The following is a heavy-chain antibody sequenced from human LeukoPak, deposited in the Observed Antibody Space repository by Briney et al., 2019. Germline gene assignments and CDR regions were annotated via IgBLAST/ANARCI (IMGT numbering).Heavy chain of an antibody. Sequence: GGSLRLSCAASGFTFSSYGMHWVRQAPGKGLEWVAVISYGGSEKYYADSVKGRFTISRDNSKRTVYLQMNSLRPEDTAVYYCARGDGEEVPETRLLGFWGQGTLVTVSS. V-gene: IGHV3-30*03. J-gene: IGHJ4*02. CDR1: GFTFSSYG. CDR3: ARGDGEEVPETRLLGF. CDR2: ISYGGSEK. D-gene: IGHD2-2*01.